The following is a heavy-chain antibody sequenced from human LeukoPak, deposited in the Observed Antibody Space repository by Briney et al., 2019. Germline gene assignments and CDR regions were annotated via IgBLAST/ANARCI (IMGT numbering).Heavy chain of an antibody. D-gene: IGHD3-10*01. Sequence: GGSLRLSCAASGFTFSSSWMTWVRQAPGEGLKWVANIKQDGSEKYYVDSVRGRFTISRDNAKNSLYLQMNGLTGEDTAVYYCARWAGPGRALDYWGQGTLVTVSS. CDR1: GFTFSSSW. CDR2: IKQDGSEK. J-gene: IGHJ4*02. CDR3: ARWAGPGRALDY. V-gene: IGHV3-7*01.